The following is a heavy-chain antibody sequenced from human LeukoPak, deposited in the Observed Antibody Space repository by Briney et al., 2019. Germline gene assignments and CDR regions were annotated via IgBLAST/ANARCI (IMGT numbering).Heavy chain of an antibody. CDR2: TRNKANSYIT. D-gene: IGHD6-19*01. V-gene: IGHV3-72*01. J-gene: IGHJ3*02. CDR3: ARALIAVAPFHAFDI. CDR1: GFTFSDHY. Sequence: GGSLRLSCAASGFTFSDHYMDWVRQAPGKGLEWVGRTRNKANSYITEYAASVKGRFTISRDDSKNSLYLQMNSLKTEDTAVYYCARALIAVAPFHAFDIWGQGTMVTVSS.